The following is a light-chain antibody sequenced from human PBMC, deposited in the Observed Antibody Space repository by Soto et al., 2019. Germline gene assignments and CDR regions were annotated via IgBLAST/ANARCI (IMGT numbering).Light chain of an antibody. Sequence: EIVMTQSPATLSVFPGERATLSCRASQSVSSNLAWYQQKPGQAPRLLIYAVSTRATGIPGRFSGSGSGTEFTLTISSLQSEDFAVYYCQHRSTWPRTFGGGTKVEIK. V-gene: IGKV3-15*01. CDR1: QSVSSN. J-gene: IGKJ4*01. CDR2: AVS. CDR3: QHRSTWPRT.